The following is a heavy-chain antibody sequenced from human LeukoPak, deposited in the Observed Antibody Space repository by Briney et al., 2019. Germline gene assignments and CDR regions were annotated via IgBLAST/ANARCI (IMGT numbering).Heavy chain of an antibody. Sequence: ASVKVSCKASGYSFTTYDISWVRQAPGQGLEWMGWSSAYNGNTKYVQKFQGRVTMTRDMSTSTVYMELSSLRSEDTAVYYCATAQDYYYGMDVWGQGTTVTVSS. CDR3: ATAQDYYYGMDV. V-gene: IGHV1-18*01. CDR2: SSAYNGNT. J-gene: IGHJ6*02. CDR1: GYSFTTYD.